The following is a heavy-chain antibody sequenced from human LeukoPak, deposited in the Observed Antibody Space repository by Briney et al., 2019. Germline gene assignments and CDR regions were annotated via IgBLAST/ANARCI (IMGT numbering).Heavy chain of an antibody. CDR3: ARVRSGSSAGNYGMDV. CDR1: GFTFSSYW. Sequence: PGGSLRLSCAASGFTFSSYWMHWVRQAPGKGLVWVSRINSDGSSTTYADSVKGRFTISRDIARNTLYLQMKSLGAEDTAVYYCARVRSGSSAGNYGMDVWGQGTTVTVSS. CDR2: INSDGSST. V-gene: IGHV3-74*01. J-gene: IGHJ6*02. D-gene: IGHD1-26*01.